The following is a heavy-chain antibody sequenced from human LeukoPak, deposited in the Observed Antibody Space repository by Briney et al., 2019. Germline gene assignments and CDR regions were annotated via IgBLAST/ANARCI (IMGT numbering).Heavy chain of an antibody. J-gene: IGHJ4*02. CDR2: INSDGSST. D-gene: IGHD5-12*01. CDR3: ARALPEYSGYDFEGDY. V-gene: IGHV3-74*01. Sequence: GGSLRLSCAASGFTFSSYWMHWVRHAPGKGLVWVSRINSDGSSTSYADSVKGRFTISRDNAKNTLYLQMNSLRAEDTAVYYCARALPEYSGYDFEGDYWGQGTLVTVSS. CDR1: GFTFSSYW.